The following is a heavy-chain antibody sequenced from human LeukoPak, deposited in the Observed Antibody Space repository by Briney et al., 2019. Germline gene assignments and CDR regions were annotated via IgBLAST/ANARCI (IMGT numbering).Heavy chain of an antibody. CDR1: GFTFSSYG. D-gene: IGHD3-10*01. J-gene: IGHJ6*02. Sequence: GRSLRLSCAASGFTFSSYGMHWVRQAPGKGLEWVAVISYDGSNKYYADSVKGRFTISRDNSKNTLYLQMNSLRAEDTAVYYCARDYGSGSYSHYGMDVWGQGTTVTVSS. CDR3: ARDYGSGSYSHYGMDV. CDR2: ISYDGSNK. V-gene: IGHV3-30*19.